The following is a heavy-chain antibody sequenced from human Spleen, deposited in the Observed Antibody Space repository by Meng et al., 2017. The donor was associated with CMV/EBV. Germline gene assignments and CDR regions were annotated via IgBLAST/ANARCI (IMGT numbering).Heavy chain of an antibody. CDR3: ARDSGFLEWLSNYGMDV. CDR2: IIPIFLTP. D-gene: IGHD3-3*01. V-gene: IGHV1-69*05. CDR1: GGIFNNYA. Sequence: SVKVSCKASGGIFNNYAISWVRQAPGEGLEWMGGIIPIFLTPNYAQKFQDRLTITTDESTSTAYMELSSLRSEDTAVYYCARDSGFLEWLSNYGMDVWGQGTTVTVSS. J-gene: IGHJ6*02.